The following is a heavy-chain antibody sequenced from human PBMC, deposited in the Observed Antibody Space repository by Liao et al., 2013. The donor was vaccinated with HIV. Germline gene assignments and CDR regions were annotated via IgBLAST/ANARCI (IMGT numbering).Heavy chain of an antibody. J-gene: IGHJ4*02. V-gene: IGHV4-34*02. CDR3: ARAEFGTGDRLVD. CDR1: GGSFSGHY. D-gene: IGHD7-27*01. Sequence: QVQLQQSGAGLLKPSETLSLTCAVYGGSFSGHYWSWIRQSPGKGLEWIGEISYNGKTNYRPSLESRLTISIDTSERRFSLNLASVTAADTAVYYCARAEFGTGDRLVDWGQGTLVSVSS. CDR2: ISYNGKT.